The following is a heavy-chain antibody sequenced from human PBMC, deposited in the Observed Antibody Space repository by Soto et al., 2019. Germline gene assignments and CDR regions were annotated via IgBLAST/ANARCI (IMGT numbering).Heavy chain of an antibody. CDR1: VSSIISAFYS. CDR3: ARDRCSSPRWEGCWLGP. J-gene: IGHJ5*02. D-gene: IGHD2-2*01. Sequence: PSDTLSLTCTFSVSSIISAFYSLSFSRQHPWKGLEWIGYITYSGDTDYNPSLRSRVSISIDTSRNQFSLKLSSVTAADTAVYYCARDRCSSPRWEGCWLGPWGQGTLLHVSS. V-gene: IGHV4-31*03. CDR2: ITYSGDT.